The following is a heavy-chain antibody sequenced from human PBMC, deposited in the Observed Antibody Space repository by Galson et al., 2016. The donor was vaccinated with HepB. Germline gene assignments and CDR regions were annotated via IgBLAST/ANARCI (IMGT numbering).Heavy chain of an antibody. Sequence: SETLSLTCTSSGGSFSGHSWSWIRQSPGQGLEWIGEITHTGGTNYNPSFKRRVSISADTSNNRFPLRLLLCPAASTAVYFCAKGDVVLKTYTFGTQGLSVLRGRGSEHSVHHYNAMDVWGQGTTVIVSS. J-gene: IGHJ6*02. CDR1: GGSFSGHS. CDR3: AKGDVVLKTYTFGTQGLSVLRGRGSEHSVHHYNAMDV. V-gene: IGHV4-34*01. D-gene: IGHD2-8*01. CDR2: ITHTGGT.